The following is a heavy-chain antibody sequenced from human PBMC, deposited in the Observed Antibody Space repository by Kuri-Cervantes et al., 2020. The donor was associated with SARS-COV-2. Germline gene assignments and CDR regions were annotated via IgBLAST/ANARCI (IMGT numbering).Heavy chain of an antibody. D-gene: IGHD3-10*01. CDR2: VNHRGST. CDR1: GESFSGYY. Sequence: GSLRLSCAFYGESFSGYYWNWIRQSPGKGLEWIGEVNHRGSTNYNPSLKSRVTISVDTSKNQFSLKLSSVTAADTAVYYCARHAHYYGSGSYPRWWGQGTLVTVSS. CDR3: ARHAHYYGSGSYPRW. V-gene: IGHV4-34*01. J-gene: IGHJ4*02.